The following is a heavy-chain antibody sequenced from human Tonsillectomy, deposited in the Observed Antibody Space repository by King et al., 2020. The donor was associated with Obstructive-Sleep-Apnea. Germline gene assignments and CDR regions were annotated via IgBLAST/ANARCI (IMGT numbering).Heavy chain of an antibody. Sequence: VQLVQSGAEVKKPGESLRISCKASGNSFTTYWITWVRQMPGKGLEWMGRIDPSDSYTNYNPSFQGHVTISAEKSISTAYLQWSSLKASDTAMYYCASEVSGMDVWGQGTTVTVSS. CDR2: IDPSDSYT. J-gene: IGHJ6*02. V-gene: IGHV5-10-1*01. CDR3: ASEVSGMDV. CDR1: GNSFTTYW.